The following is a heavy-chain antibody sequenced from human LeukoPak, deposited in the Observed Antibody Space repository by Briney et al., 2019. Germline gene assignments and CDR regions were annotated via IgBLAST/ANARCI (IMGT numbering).Heavy chain of an antibody. CDR1: GGSINSNDW. V-gene: IGHV4-4*02. CDR2: IYHSGST. D-gene: IGHD3-16*01. Sequence: PSETLSLTCAVSGGSINSNDWWSWVRQPPGKGLEWIGEIYHSGSTNYNPSLKSRVTISVDKSKNQFSLKLSSVTAADTAIYYCARFGKQYDYFDCWGQGTLVIVSS. J-gene: IGHJ4*02. CDR3: ARFGKQYDYFDC.